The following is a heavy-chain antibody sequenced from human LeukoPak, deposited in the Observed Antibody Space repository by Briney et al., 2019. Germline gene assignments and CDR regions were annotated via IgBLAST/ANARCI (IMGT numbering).Heavy chain of an antibody. Sequence: GGSLRLSCATSGFTFSSYWMHWVRQAPGKGLVWVSRINSDGSSTSYADSVKGRFTISRDNAKNTLYLQMNSLRAEDTAVYYCARAPLGRYYYYMDVWGKGTTVTISS. CDR2: INSDGSST. D-gene: IGHD2-15*01. CDR1: GFTFSSYW. V-gene: IGHV3-74*01. CDR3: ARAPLGRYYYYMDV. J-gene: IGHJ6*03.